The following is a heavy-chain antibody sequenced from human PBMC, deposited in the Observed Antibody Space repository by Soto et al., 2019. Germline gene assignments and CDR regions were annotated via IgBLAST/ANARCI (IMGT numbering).Heavy chain of an antibody. D-gene: IGHD3-16*01. V-gene: IGHV4-4*02. J-gene: IGHJ5*02. CDR1: NGSITSGNW. CDR3: ESVWGALAQIAGWFGP. Sequence: QVQLQESGPGLVKPSGTLSLTCAVSNGSITSGNWWSWVRQPPGKGREWIGDIYQTGSTNYNPSLWSRVSISVDNSKNNFSLSLSSVTGADTAVYFCESVWGALAQIAGWFGPWGRGILVTVSS. CDR2: IYQTGST.